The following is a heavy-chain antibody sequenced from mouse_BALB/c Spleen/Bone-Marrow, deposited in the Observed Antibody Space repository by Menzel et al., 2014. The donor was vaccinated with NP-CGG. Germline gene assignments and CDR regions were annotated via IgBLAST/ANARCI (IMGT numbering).Heavy chain of an antibody. CDR1: GYTFTSYW. V-gene: IGHV1-69*02. D-gene: IGHD2-1*01. J-gene: IGHJ3*01. Sequence: VQLQQSGAELVRPGASVKLSCKASGYTFTSYWINWVKQRPGQGLEWIGNIYPSDSYTNYNQKLKDKATLTVDKSSSTAYMQLSSPTSEDSAVYYCTSGNYAYWGQGTLITVSA. CDR3: TSGNYAY. CDR2: IYPSDSYT.